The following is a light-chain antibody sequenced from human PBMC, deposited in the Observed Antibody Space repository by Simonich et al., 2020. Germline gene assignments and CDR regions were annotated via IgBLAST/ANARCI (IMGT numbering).Light chain of an antibody. CDR1: SSNIGSNY. CDR3: AAWDDSLSGYV. Sequence: QSALTQPPSASGTPGQRVTISCSGSSSNIGSNYVYWYQQLPGTAPKLLIYRNNQRPSVVPDRFSGSKSGTSASLAISGLRSEDEADYYCAAWDDSLSGYVFGTGTKVTVL. V-gene: IGLV1-47*01. J-gene: IGLJ1*01. CDR2: RNN.